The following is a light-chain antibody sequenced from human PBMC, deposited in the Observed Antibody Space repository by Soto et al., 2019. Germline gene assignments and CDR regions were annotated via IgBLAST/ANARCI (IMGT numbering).Light chain of an antibody. CDR2: DAS. CDR3: QQYNTPYT. Sequence: DIQMTQSPSTLSASVGDRVTITCRASQSISSWLAWYQQKPGTAPKLLIYDASSLESGVPSRFSGSRSGTEFTLTISSLQPDYFSTYYCQQYNTPYTFGQGTKLEIK. V-gene: IGKV1-5*01. CDR1: QSISSW. J-gene: IGKJ2*01.